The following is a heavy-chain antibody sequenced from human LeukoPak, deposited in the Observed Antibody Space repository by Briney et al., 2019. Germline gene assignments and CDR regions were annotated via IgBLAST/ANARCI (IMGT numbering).Heavy chain of an antibody. CDR1: GGSISSYY. D-gene: IGHD3-9*01. J-gene: IGHJ5*02. CDR3: ATYPYNDPLRYFDWLFP. CDR2: INHSGST. Sequence: SETLSLTCTVSGGSISSYYWSWIRQPPGKGLEWIGEINHSGSTNYNPSLKSRVTISVDTSKNQFSLKLSSVTAADTAVYYCATYPYNDPLRYFDWLFPWGQGTLVTVSS. V-gene: IGHV4-34*01.